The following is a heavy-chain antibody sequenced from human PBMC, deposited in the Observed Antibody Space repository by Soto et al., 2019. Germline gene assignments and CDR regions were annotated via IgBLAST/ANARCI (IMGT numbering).Heavy chain of an antibody. CDR3: ATTTRRSPVPLLHAIYYYGMDF. CDR2: IKQDGSEQ. J-gene: IGHJ6*02. CDR1: GFTFSSSC. D-gene: IGHD6-19*01. Sequence: EVWLRRSWSAAGFTFSSSCMSWVRQALGPGPVWVANIKQDGSEQYYVASVNAAFTISRDNGKNSLYLQMNSMRSDDTAVYYCATTTRRSPVPLLHAIYYYGMDFWGQGTTVAFSS. V-gene: IGHV3-7*03.